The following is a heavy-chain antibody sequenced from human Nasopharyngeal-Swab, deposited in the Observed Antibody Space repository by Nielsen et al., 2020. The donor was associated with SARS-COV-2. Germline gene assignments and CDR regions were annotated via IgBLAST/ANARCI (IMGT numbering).Heavy chain of an antibody. D-gene: IGHD4-17*01. J-gene: IGHJ4*02. CDR3: ASRGSYGDYAFDY. V-gene: IGHV5-51*01. Sequence: GGSLRLSCTGSGYSFTSYWIGWVRQMPGKGLEWMGIIYPGDSDTRYSPSFQGQVTISADKSISTAYLQWSSLKASDAAMYYCASRGSYGDYAFDYWGQGTLVTVSS. CDR1: GYSFTSYW. CDR2: IYPGDSDT.